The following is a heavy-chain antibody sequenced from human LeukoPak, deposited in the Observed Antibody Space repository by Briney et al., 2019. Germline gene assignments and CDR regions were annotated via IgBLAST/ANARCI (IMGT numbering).Heavy chain of an antibody. CDR2: FFPGDSDT. J-gene: IGHJ4*02. Sequence: GESLKISGKASGYIFTTYWIGWVRQMPGKGLECRGMFFPGDSDTRKSPSFQDQVTLSADKSLTTAYLQWRSLKASDTAVYYCARGPRGGNWNEALDYWGQGTLVTVSS. V-gene: IGHV5-51*01. D-gene: IGHD1-1*01. CDR3: ARGPRGGNWNEALDY. CDR1: GYIFTTYW.